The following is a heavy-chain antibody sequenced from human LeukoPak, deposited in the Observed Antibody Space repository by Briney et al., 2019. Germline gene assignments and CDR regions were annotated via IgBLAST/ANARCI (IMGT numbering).Heavy chain of an antibody. J-gene: IGHJ4*02. D-gene: IGHD2-15*01. V-gene: IGHV3-23*01. CDR3: AKDGGYCSGGSCYSNFDY. Sequence: PGGSLRLSCAASGFTFSSYAMSWVRQAPGKGLEWVSAISGSGGSTYYADSVKGRFTISRDNSKNTLYLQMNSLRAEDTAVYYCAKDGGYCSGGSCYSNFDYWGQGTLVTVSS. CDR1: GFTFSSYA. CDR2: ISGSGGST.